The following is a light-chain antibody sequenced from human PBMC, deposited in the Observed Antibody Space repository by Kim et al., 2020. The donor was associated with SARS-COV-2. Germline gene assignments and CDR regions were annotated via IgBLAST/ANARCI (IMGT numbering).Light chain of an antibody. J-gene: IGLJ1*01. CDR3: TSHANDNYV. V-gene: IGLV2-8*01. CDR2: EIT. Sequence: PGQSVSISCTGTSSDVGAYNYVSWYQQHPGKAPKLIIYEITKRPSGVPDRFSGSKSGDTASLTVSGLQAEDEADYYCTSHANDNYVFGTGTKVTVL. CDR1: SSDVGAYNY.